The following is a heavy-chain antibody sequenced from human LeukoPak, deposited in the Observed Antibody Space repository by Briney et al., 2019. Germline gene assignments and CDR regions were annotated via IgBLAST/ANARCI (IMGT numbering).Heavy chain of an antibody. CDR3: ARMGYDSSGYPHSFYDY. D-gene: IGHD3-22*01. V-gene: IGHV3-7*01. Sequence: PGGSLRLSCAASGFTFSSYWMSWVRQAPGKGLEWVANIKQDGSEKYYVDSVKGRFTISRDNAKNSLYLQMNSLRAEDTAVYYCARMGYDSSGYPHSFYDYWGQGTLVTVSS. J-gene: IGHJ4*02. CDR2: IKQDGSEK. CDR1: GFTFSSYW.